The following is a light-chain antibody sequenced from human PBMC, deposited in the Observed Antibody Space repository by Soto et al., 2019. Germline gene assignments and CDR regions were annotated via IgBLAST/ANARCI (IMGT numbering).Light chain of an antibody. CDR2: DAS. Sequence: DIQMTQSPSSLSASVGDTVTITCQPSQDITNHLNWYQQKPGKAPNLLIYDASHLETGVPSRFSGSGSGTYVTLTISSLQTEDIATYYGQKYDDVPQFGPGTKVDF. V-gene: IGKV1-33*01. CDR3: QKYDDVPQ. J-gene: IGKJ3*01. CDR1: QDITNH.